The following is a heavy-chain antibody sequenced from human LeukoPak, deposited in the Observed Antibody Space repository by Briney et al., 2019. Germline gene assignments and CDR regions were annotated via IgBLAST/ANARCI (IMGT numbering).Heavy chain of an antibody. CDR3: ARAGQYYDILTGYINCDY. CDR2: IYPGDSDT. Sequence: GESLKTSCKGSGYSFTNYWIGWVRQMPGKGLEWMGIIYPGDSDTRYSPSFQGQVTISADKSISTAYLQWSSLKASDTAMYYCARAGQYYDILTGYINCDYWGQGTLVTVSS. J-gene: IGHJ4*02. V-gene: IGHV5-51*01. D-gene: IGHD3-9*01. CDR1: GYSFTNYW.